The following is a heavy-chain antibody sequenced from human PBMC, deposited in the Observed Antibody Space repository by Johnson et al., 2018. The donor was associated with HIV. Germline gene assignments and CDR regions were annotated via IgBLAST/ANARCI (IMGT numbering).Heavy chain of an antibody. CDR3: ARDGAQPLARDAFDI. Sequence: VQLVESGGGLIQPGGSLRLSCAASGFTVSSNYMSWVRQAPGKGLEWVSVIYSGGSTYYADSVKGRFTISRDNSKNTLYLQMNSLRAEDTAVYYCARDGAQPLARDAFDIWGQGTMVTVSS. CDR1: GFTVSSNY. J-gene: IGHJ3*02. CDR2: IYSGGST. D-gene: IGHD6-13*01. V-gene: IGHV3-66*03.